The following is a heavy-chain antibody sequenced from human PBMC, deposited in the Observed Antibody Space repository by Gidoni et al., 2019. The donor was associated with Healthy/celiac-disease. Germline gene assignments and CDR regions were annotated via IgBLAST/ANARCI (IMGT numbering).Heavy chain of an antibody. D-gene: IGHD4-4*01. V-gene: IGHV3-30*04. Sequence: RSLRLSCAASGFTFSSYAMHWVRQAQGKGLEWVAGISYDGSNKYYADSGKGRFNISRDNSKNTLYLQMNSLRAEDTAVYYCARALHTPVDAFDIWGQGTMVTVSS. J-gene: IGHJ3*02. CDR1: GFTFSSYA. CDR2: ISYDGSNK. CDR3: ARALHTPVDAFDI.